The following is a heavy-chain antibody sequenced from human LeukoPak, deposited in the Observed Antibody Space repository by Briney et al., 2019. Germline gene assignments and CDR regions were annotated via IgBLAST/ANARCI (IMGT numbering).Heavy chain of an antibody. CDR3: AKKAQYNGNYPLDY. CDR2: TSDRGGYT. CDR1: GNYW. V-gene: IGHV3-23*01. D-gene: IGHD1-26*01. J-gene: IGHJ4*02. Sequence: GGSLRLSCAASGNYWMHWVRQAPGKGLEWVSGTSDRGGYTYYADSVKGRFTISRDNSKNTLYLQMNSLRAEDTALYFCAKKAQYNGNYPLDYWGQGTLVTVSS.